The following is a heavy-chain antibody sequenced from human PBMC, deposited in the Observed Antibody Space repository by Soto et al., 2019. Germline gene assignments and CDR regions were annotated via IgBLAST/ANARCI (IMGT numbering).Heavy chain of an antibody. J-gene: IGHJ6*02. CDR2: INAGNGNT. D-gene: IGHD3-16*02. CDR1: GYTFTSYA. V-gene: IGHV1-3*01. Sequence: ASVKVSCKASGYTFTSYAMHWVRQAPGQRLEWMGWINAGNGNTKYSQKFQGRVTITRDTSASTAYMELSSLRSEDTAVYYCARDRLGSMTGGIVSSAYGMDVWGQGTTVTVSS. CDR3: ARDRLGSMTGGIVSSAYGMDV.